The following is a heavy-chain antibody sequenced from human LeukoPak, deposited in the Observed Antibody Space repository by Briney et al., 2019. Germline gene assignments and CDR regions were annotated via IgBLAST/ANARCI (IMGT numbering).Heavy chain of an antibody. CDR1: GYTFTNYG. Sequence: ASVKVSCKASGYTFTNYGFTWVRLAPGQGLEWVRWISAYNGDTNYAQKLQDRVTMTTDTSTSTVYMELRSLRSDDTAVYYCARAPDDYDFWSGPFDYWGRGTLVTVSS. D-gene: IGHD3-3*01. V-gene: IGHV1-18*01. CDR2: ISAYNGDT. J-gene: IGHJ4*02. CDR3: ARAPDDYDFWSGPFDY.